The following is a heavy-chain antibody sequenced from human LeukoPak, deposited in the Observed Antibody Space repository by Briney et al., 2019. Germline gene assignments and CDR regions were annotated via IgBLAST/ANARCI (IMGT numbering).Heavy chain of an antibody. CDR3: ARSPGNGYTHGVDDV. CDR2: ISPYNSET. J-gene: IGHJ3*01. V-gene: IGHV5-51*01. CDR1: GYSFSNYW. D-gene: IGHD5-24*01. Sequence: GESLKISCEGSGYSFSNYWIGWVRQMPGKGVEWMGIISPYNSETTYSPYFQGQVTISADKSINTAYLQWSSLRASDTAMYYCARSPGNGYTHGVDDVWGQGTMVTVSS.